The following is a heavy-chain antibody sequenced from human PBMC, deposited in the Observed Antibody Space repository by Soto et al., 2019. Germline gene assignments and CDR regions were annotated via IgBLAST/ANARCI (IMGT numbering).Heavy chain of an antibody. J-gene: IGHJ3*02. V-gene: IGHV3-23*01. D-gene: IGHD2-15*01. CDR2: ISGSGGST. Sequence: GGSLRLSCAASGFTFSSDAMSWVRQAPGKGLEWVSAISGSGGSTYYADSVKGRFTISRDNSKNTLYLQMNSLRAEDTAVYYCAKDADFVVVVAATPSFAFDIWGQGTMVTVSS. CDR3: AKDADFVVVVAATPSFAFDI. CDR1: GFTFSSDA.